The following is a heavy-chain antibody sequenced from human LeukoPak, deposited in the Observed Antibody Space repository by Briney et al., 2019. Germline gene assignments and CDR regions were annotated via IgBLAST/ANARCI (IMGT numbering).Heavy chain of an antibody. CDR2: INSHSGGT. V-gene: IGHV1-2*02. Sequence: ASVKVSCKSSGYTFTGYYVRWVRQAPGQGLEWMGWINSHSGGTDYAHKFQGRVTMTRDTSISTAYMELSRLKSDDTAVYYCARYTITAAGSPFDYWGQGTLVTVSS. CDR3: ARYTITAAGSPFDY. J-gene: IGHJ4*02. CDR1: GYTFTGYY. D-gene: IGHD6-13*01.